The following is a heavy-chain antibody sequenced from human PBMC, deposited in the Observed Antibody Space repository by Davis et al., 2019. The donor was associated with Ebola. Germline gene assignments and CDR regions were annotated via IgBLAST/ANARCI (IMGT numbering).Heavy chain of an antibody. V-gene: IGHV3-23*01. CDR1: GFTFSSYA. Sequence: GGSLRLSCAASGFTFSSYAMSWVRQAPGKGLEWVSAISGSGGSTYYADSVKGRFTISRDNSKNTLYLHINSLSAEDTAVYYCAKNRGGLDYWGQGTLVTVSS. CDR2: ISGSGGST. J-gene: IGHJ4*02. D-gene: IGHD2/OR15-2a*01. CDR3: AKNRGGLDY.